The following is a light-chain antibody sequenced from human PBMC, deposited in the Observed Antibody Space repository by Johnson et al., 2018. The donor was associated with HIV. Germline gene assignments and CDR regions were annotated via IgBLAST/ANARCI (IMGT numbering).Light chain of an antibody. CDR1: SSNIGNNY. Sequence: QSVLTQPPSVSAAPGQNVTISCSGSSSNIGNNYVSWYQQLPGTAPRLVIYDTIKRHSGIPDRFSGSKSGTSATLGITGLQTGDEADYYCGTWDSSLSAYVFGTWTKVTVL. CDR2: DTI. V-gene: IGLV1-51*01. CDR3: GTWDSSLSAYV. J-gene: IGLJ1*01.